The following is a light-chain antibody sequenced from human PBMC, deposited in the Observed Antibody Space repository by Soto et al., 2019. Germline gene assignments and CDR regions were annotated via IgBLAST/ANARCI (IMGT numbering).Light chain of an antibody. CDR2: DAS. CDR1: QSVSSSS. J-gene: IGKJ1*01. V-gene: IGKV3-20*01. Sequence: IVLTQSPGTLCLSPGERATLSCRARQSVSSSSLAWYQQKRGQAPRLLIHDASSRATGIPDRFSGSGSGTDFTLTISILEPEDFAVYYCQQYGGSPRTFGQGTKVEVK. CDR3: QQYGGSPRT.